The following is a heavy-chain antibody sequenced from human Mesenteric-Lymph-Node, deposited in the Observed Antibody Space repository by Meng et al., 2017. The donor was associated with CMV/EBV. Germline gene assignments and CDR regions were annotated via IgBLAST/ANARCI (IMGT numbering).Heavy chain of an antibody. V-gene: IGHV3-7*01. Sequence: GESLKISCAASGFTFSRYWMSWVRQAPGKGLEWVANIKQDGGEKYYVDSVKGRFTISRDNAKNSLYLQMNSLRAEDTAVYYCATGRVTNDYWGQGTMVTVSS. CDR3: ATGRVTNDY. CDR2: IKQDGGEK. D-gene: IGHD3-10*01. CDR1: GFTFSRYW. J-gene: IGHJ4*02.